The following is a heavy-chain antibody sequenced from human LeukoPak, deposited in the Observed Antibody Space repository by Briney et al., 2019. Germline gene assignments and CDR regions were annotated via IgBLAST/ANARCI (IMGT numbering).Heavy chain of an antibody. CDR2: ISSSSSTI. CDR3: ARGRPHGNDY. CDR1: GFTFSSYS. D-gene: IGHD4-23*01. J-gene: IGHJ4*02. Sequence: GGPLRLSCAASGFTFSSYSMNWVRQAPGKGLEWVSYISSSSSTIYYADSVKGRFTISRDNAKNSLYLQMNSLRVEDTAVYYCARGRPHGNDYWGQGTLVTVSS. V-gene: IGHV3-48*01.